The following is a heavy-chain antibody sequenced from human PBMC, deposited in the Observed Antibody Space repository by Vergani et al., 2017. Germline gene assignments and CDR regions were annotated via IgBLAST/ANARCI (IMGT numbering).Heavy chain of an antibody. D-gene: IGHD3-10*01. J-gene: IGHJ4*02. CDR3: AKSFGFGELLGGFSAY. V-gene: IGHV3-48*01. CDR1: GFTFSSYS. CDR2: ISSSSSTI. Sequence: EVQLVESGGGLIQPGGSLRLSCAASGFTFSSYSMNWVRQAPGKGLEWVSYISSSSSTIYYADSVKGRFTISRDNSKNTLYLQMNSLRAEDTAVYYCAKSFGFGELLGGFSAYWGQGTLVTVSS.